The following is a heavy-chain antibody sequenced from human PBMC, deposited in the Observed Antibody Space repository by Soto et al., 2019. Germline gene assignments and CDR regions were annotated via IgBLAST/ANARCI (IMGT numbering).Heavy chain of an antibody. CDR1: VFTFSSYT. Sequence: PWWSLRLSCSASVFTFSSYTIHWFRQAPGKGLEWVAVISYDGSNKYYADSVKGRFTISRDNSKNTLYLQMNSLRVEDTAVYYCARNYDSSGDYRDYWGQGTLVTVSS. CDR3: ARNYDSSGDYRDY. V-gene: IGHV3-30-3*01. J-gene: IGHJ4*02. D-gene: IGHD3-22*01. CDR2: ISYDGSNK.